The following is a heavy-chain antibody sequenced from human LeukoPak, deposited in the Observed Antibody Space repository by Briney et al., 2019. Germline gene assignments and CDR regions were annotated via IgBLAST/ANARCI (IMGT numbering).Heavy chain of an antibody. J-gene: IGHJ5*02. V-gene: IGHV4-59*01. Sequence: PSETLSLTCTVSGGSISSDFWSWIRQPPGKGLEWIRYIYYSGSTNYNPSLKSRVTISVDMSKNQFSLKLSSVTAADTAVYYCARGPSGGANNWFDPWGQGILVTVSP. D-gene: IGHD2-15*01. CDR1: GGSISSDF. CDR2: IYYSGST. CDR3: ARGPSGGANNWFDP.